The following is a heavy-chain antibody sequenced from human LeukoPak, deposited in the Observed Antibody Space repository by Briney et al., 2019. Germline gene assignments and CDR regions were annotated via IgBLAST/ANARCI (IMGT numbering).Heavy chain of an antibody. CDR1: GYTFTSYG. Sequence: GASVKVSCKASGYTFTSYGISWVRQAPGQRLEWMGWISVYNGHTNYAQKLQDRVTMTTDTATNTAYMELRSLRSDDTAVYHCARFCSGGGCYHNWFDPWGQGTLVTASS. D-gene: IGHD2-15*01. J-gene: IGHJ5*02. CDR2: ISVYNGHT. V-gene: IGHV1-18*01. CDR3: ARFCSGGGCYHNWFDP.